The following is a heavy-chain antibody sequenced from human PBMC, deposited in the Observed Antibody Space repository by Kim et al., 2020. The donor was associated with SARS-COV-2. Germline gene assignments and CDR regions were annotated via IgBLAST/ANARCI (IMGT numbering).Heavy chain of an antibody. V-gene: IGHV6-1*01. D-gene: IGHD3-9*01. J-gene: IGHJ6*02. Sequence: SRTLSLTCAISGDSVSSNSAAWNWIRQSPSRGLEWLGRTYYRSKWYNDYAVSVKSRITINPDTSKNQFSLQLNSVTPEDTAVYYCARDPYYDILTGYFFYGMDVWGQGTTVTVSS. CDR3: ARDPYYDILTGYFFYGMDV. CDR1: GDSVSSNSAA. CDR2: TYYRSKWYN.